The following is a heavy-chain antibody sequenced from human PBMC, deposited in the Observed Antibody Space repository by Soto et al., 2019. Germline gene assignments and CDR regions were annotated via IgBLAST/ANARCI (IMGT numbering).Heavy chain of an antibody. CDR3: AREDGRGYGGVFSNYDY. CDR2: ISSSSSYI. CDR1: GFTFSSYN. V-gene: IGHV3-21*01. J-gene: IGHJ4*02. D-gene: IGHD5-12*01. Sequence: EVQLVESGGGLVKPGGSLRLSCAASGFTFSSYNMNWVRQAPGKGLEWVSSISSSSSYIYYADSVKGRFTISRDNAKNSLYLQMNSLRAEDTAVYYCAREDGRGYGGVFSNYDYWGQGTLVTVSS.